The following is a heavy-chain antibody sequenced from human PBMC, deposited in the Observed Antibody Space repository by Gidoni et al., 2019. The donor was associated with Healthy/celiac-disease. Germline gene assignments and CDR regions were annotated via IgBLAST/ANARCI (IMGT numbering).Heavy chain of an antibody. Sequence: QVQLQESGPGLVKPSETLSLTCTVSGGSISSYYWSWIRQPPGKGLEWIGYIYYSGSTNYNPSLKSRVTISVDTSKNQFSRKLSSGTAADTAVYYCGRVRSIFGSAYFDYWGQEPWSPSPQ. CDR2: IYYSGST. CDR3: GRVRSIFGSAYFDY. V-gene: IGHV4-59*01. J-gene: IGHJ4*01. D-gene: IGHD3-3*01. CDR1: GGSISSYY.